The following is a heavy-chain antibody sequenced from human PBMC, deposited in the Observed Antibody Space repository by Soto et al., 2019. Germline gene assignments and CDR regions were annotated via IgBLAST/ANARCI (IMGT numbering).Heavy chain of an antibody. CDR3: ARVLGSGQGYGAAFDI. V-gene: IGHV1-46*01. CDR2: INPSGGST. Sequence: GASVKLSCKASGYTFTSYYMHWARHAPGQGLEWMGIINPSGGSTSYAQKFQGRVTMTRDTSTSTVYMEPSSLRSDDTAVYYCARVLGSGQGYGAAFDIWGQGTMVTVSS. D-gene: IGHD2-15*01. J-gene: IGHJ3*02. CDR1: GYTFTSYY.